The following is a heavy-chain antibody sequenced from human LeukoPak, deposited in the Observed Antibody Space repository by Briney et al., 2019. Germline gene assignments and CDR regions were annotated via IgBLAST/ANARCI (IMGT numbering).Heavy chain of an antibody. D-gene: IGHD3-10*01. CDR1: EFTFSNYW. CDR2: IKQDGSEK. J-gene: IGHJ4*02. Sequence: GGSLRLSCAASEFTFSNYWRSWVRQAPGKGLEWVANIKQDGSEKYYVDSVKGRFTISRDHANNSLYLQMTSLRAEDTAVYYCARGRDQKSGGHWGQGTLSPSPQ. V-gene: IGHV3-7*01. CDR3: ARGRDQKSGGH.